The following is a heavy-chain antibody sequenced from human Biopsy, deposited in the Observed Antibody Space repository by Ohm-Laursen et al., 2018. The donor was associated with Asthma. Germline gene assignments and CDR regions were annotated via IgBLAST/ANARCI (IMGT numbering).Heavy chain of an antibody. Sequence: SETLSLTCTVSGGSISSNFYYWGWIRQPPGKGLEWIGNIYKSGQVYYNLSLKSRVTIPVDTSKNQFSLKLSSVTAADTAVYFCARRGGVRRYFDYWGQGTLVTVSS. CDR1: GGSISSNFYY. V-gene: IGHV4-39*01. CDR3: ARRGGVRRYFDY. J-gene: IGHJ4*02. D-gene: IGHD3-16*01. CDR2: IYKSGQV.